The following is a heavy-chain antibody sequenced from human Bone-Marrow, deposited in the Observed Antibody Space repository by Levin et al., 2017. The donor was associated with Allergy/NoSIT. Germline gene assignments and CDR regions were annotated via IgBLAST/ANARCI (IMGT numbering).Heavy chain of an antibody. D-gene: IGHD3-9*01. CDR2: INSGGSST. J-gene: IGHJ6*02. Sequence: GESLKISCAASGFTFSSYWMHWVRQAPGKGLVWVSRINSGGSSTSYADSVKGRFTISRDNAKNTLYLQMNSLRAEDTAVYYCARASYDILPGHGLDVWGQGTTVTVSS. CDR3: ARASYDILPGHGLDV. CDR1: GFTFSSYW. V-gene: IGHV3-74*01.